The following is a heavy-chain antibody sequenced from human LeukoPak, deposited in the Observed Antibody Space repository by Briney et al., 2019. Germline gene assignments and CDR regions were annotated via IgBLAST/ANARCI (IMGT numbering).Heavy chain of an antibody. D-gene: IGHD6-6*01. CDR1: GYTFTGYY. CDR2: INPNSGGT. J-gene: IGHJ4*02. V-gene: IGHV1-2*02. Sequence: GASLKVSCKASGYTFTGYYMHWVRQAPGQGLEWMGWINPNSGGTNYAQKFQGRVTMTRDTSISTAYMELSRLRSDDTAVYYCARESQAARQHGVVDYWGQGTLVTVSS. CDR3: ARESQAARQHGVVDY.